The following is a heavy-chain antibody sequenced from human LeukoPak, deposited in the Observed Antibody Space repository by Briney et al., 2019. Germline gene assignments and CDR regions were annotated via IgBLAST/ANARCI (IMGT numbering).Heavy chain of an antibody. D-gene: IGHD2/OR15-2a*01. CDR2: ISGSGGST. CDR3: AKPGMACNIGLPYFDY. Sequence: GGSLRLSCAASGFTFSSYAMSWVRQAPGKGLEWVSAISGSGGSTYYADSVKGRFTISRDNSKNTLYLQMNSLRAEDTAVYYCAKPGMACNIGLPYFDYWGQGTLVTVSS. J-gene: IGHJ4*02. V-gene: IGHV3-23*01. CDR1: GFTFSSYA.